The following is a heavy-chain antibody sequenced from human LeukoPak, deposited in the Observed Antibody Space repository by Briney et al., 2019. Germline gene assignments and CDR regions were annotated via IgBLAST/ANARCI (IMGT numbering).Heavy chain of an antibody. D-gene: IGHD3-10*01. Sequence: TGGSLRLSCAASGFTFSSYAMHWVRQAPGKGLEWVAVISYDGSNKYYADSVKGRFTISRDNSKNTLYLQMNSLRAEDTAVYYCARGDPPPRSLLWFGEFLNYFDYWGQGTLVTVSS. CDR2: ISYDGSNK. J-gene: IGHJ4*02. CDR1: GFTFSSYA. V-gene: IGHV3-30-3*01. CDR3: ARGDPPPRSLLWFGEFLNYFDY.